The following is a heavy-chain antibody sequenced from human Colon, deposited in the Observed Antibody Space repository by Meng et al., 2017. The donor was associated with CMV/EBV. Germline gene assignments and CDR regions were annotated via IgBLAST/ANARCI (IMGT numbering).Heavy chain of an antibody. J-gene: IGHJ6*02. Sequence: SLKISCAASGFTFDDYAMHWVRQAPGKGLEWVSVINWNSVTTGYADSVKGRFTISRDNAKNSLYLQMNSLRVEDTALYYCAKDITTVVVGGGDGMDVWGQGTTVTVSS. D-gene: IGHD2-15*01. CDR1: GFTFDDYA. CDR3: AKDITTVVVGGGDGMDV. CDR2: INWNSVTT. V-gene: IGHV3-9*01.